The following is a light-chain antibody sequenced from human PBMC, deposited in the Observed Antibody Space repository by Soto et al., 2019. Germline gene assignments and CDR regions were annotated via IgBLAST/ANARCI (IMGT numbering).Light chain of an antibody. CDR2: SDN. J-gene: IGLJ2*01. CDR1: SSNIGSNP. Sequence: QAVVTQPPSASGTPGQRVTISCSGSSSNIGSNPVSWYQQLPGTAPKSLIYSDNQRPSGVPDRISGSRSGTSASLAISGLQSEDEAEYYCAAWDDSLRGRVFGGGTKVTV. CDR3: AAWDDSLRGRV. V-gene: IGLV1-44*01.